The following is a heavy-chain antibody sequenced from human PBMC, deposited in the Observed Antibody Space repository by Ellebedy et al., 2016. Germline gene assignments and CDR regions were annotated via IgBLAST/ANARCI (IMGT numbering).Heavy chain of an antibody. Sequence: GGSLRLSXAVSGFTFTSYSMKWVRQTPGKGLEWVSYISPTSGSTIYYADSVKGRFTISRDNAKNSVYLQMNSLRDEDTAVYYSTRGGLDNSFDVWGQGTMVTVSS. CDR2: ISPTSGSTI. CDR3: TRGGLDNSFDV. V-gene: IGHV3-48*02. CDR1: GFTFTSYS. D-gene: IGHD3-16*01. J-gene: IGHJ3*01.